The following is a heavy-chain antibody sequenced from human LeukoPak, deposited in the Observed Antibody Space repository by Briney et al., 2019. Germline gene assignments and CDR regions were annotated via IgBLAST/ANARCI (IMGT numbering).Heavy chain of an antibody. CDR2: ISSTSSAM. J-gene: IGHJ4*02. CDR1: GFTFSRFG. CDR3: ARDGGNGLDY. D-gene: IGHD2-8*01. Sequence: GGSLRLSCAASGFTFSRFGMNWVRQAPGKGLEWISYISSTSSAMYYADSVKGRFTISRDNAKNSLYLQMSSLRDEDTAVYYCARDGGNGLDYWGQGTLVAVSS. V-gene: IGHV3-48*02.